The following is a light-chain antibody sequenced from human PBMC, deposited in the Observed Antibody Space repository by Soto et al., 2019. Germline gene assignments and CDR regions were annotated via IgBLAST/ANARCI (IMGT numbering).Light chain of an antibody. Sequence: QSVLTQPPSVSGAPGQRVTISCTGSSSNIGAGHVVHWYQQFPGRAPNLLIYGSSNRPSGVPDRFSGSKSGTSASLAITGLQAEDGADYYCQFYDNPLSALVFGGGTKLTVL. CDR2: GSS. CDR1: SSNIGAGHV. CDR3: QFYDNPLSALV. J-gene: IGLJ2*01. V-gene: IGLV1-40*01.